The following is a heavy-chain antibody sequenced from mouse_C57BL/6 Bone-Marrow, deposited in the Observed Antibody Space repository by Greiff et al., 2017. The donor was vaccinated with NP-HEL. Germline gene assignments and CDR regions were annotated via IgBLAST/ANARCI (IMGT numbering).Heavy chain of an antibody. J-gene: IGHJ3*01. V-gene: IGHV14-4*01. CDR3: TFYSLFAY. CDR2: LDPENGDT. CDR1: GFNIKDDY. Sequence: VQLQQSGAELVRPGASVKLSCTASGFNIKDDYMHWVKQRPEQGLEWIGWLDPENGDTEYASKFQGKATITADTSSNTAYLQLSSLTSEDTAVYYCTFYSLFAYWGQGTLVTVSA. D-gene: IGHD2-1*01.